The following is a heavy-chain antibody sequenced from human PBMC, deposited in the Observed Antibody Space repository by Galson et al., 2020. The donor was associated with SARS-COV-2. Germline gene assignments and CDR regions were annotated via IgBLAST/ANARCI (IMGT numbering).Heavy chain of an antibody. CDR3: ARGWDSGYNGAIDY. V-gene: IGHV3-7*01. J-gene: IGHJ4*02. CDR1: GFTFSSYW. D-gene: IGHD5-12*01. CDR2: IKEDGSEK. Sequence: GESLKISCAASGFTFSSYWMNWVRQAPGKGLEWVANIKEDGSEKYYVDSVKGRFTISRDNAKNSLYLQMNSLGADDTAVYYCARGWDSGYNGAIDYGGQGTPVTVSS.